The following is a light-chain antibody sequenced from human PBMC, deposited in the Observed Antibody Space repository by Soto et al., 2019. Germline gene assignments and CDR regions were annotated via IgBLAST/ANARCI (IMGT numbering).Light chain of an antibody. CDR3: QQYGSSTWT. J-gene: IGKJ1*01. CDR2: GAS. V-gene: IGKV3-20*01. CDR1: QSVSSSY. Sequence: EFVVKQGTGTLPLTPGERPTISCRASQSVSSSYLAWYQQKPGQAPRLLIYGASSRETGIPDRFSGSGSGTDFTLTISRLEPGDFAVYDCQQYGSSTWTFGQGTLVDIK.